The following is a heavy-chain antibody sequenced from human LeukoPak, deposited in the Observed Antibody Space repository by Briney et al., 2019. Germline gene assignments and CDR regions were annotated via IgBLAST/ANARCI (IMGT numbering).Heavy chain of an antibody. CDR2: IKQDGSEK. V-gene: IGHV3-7*03. J-gene: IGHJ4*02. CDR3: ASLSDYGDPYYFDY. CDR1: GFTVSSNY. D-gene: IGHD4-17*01. Sequence: GGSLRLSCAASGFTVSSNYMSWVRQAPGKGPEWVANIKQDGSEKYYVDSVKGRFTISRDNAKNSLYLQMNSLRAEDTAVYYCASLSDYGDPYYFDYWGQGTLVTVSS.